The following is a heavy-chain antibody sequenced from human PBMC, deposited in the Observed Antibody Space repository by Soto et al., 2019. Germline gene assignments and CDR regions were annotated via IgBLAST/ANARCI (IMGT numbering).Heavy chain of an antibody. CDR1: GGSISSGDYY. CDR3: ARAPLWFGELESPHYYGMEV. J-gene: IGHJ6*02. CDR2: IYYSGST. Sequence: SETLSLTCSVSGGSISSGDYYWSWIRQPPGKGLEWIGYIYYSGSTYYNPSLKSRVTISVDTSKNQFSLKLSSVTAADTAVYYCARAPLWFGELESPHYYGMEVWGQGTTVTVSS. D-gene: IGHD3-10*01. V-gene: IGHV4-30-4*01.